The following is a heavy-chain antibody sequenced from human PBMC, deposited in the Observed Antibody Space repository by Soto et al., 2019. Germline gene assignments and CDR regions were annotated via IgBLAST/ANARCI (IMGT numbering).Heavy chain of an antibody. J-gene: IGHJ4*02. CDR3: TTLGFSEYSSSGDF. CDR2: IYPGDSVT. CDR1: GYSFTSYW. V-gene: IGHV5-51*01. D-gene: IGHD6-6*01. Sequence: GESLKISCKGSGYSFTSYWIGWERQMPGKGLEWMGIIYPGDSVTRYSRFFQGPVTISAGKSICTAYLKRSSLKASDNVMYYCTTLGFSEYSSSGDFWGQGTLVTVSS.